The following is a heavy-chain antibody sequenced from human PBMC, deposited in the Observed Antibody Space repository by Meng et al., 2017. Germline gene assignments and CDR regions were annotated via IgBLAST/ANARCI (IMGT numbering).Heavy chain of an antibody. D-gene: IGHD4-17*01. J-gene: IGHJ4*02. CDR3: ARESTGLTVNFYFDY. CDR1: GITLSSNY. CDR2: IHSGGRT. Sequence: GESLKISCAGSGITLSSNYMNWVRQAPGKGLEWVSVIHSGGRTDYIDSVRGRFTISRDNSKNTVYLQMNSLRAEDTAVYYCARESTGLTVNFYFDYWGQGTLVTVSS. V-gene: IGHV3-66*02.